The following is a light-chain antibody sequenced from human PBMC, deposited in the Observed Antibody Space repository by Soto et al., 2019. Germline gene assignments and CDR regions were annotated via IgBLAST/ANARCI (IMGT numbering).Light chain of an antibody. V-gene: IGKV3-11*01. CDR3: QQRSNWPPALT. Sequence: EIVLTQSPATLSLSPGERATLSCRASQSVSSHLAWYQQKPGQAPRLLIHDASDRATGIPARFSGSGSGTDFTLTISSLEPEDFAVYYCQQRSNWPPALTFGGGTKVEIK. CDR2: DAS. CDR1: QSVSSH. J-gene: IGKJ4*01.